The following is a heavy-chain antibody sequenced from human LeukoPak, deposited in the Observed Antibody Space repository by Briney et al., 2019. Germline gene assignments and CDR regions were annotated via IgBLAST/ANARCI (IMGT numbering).Heavy chain of an antibody. CDR2: ISSSTRII. J-gene: IGHJ6*03. CDR1: GFTFSSYS. V-gene: IGHV3-48*01. Sequence: GGSLRLSCAASGFTFSSYSMNWVRQAPGKGLEWVSYISSSTRIIYYADSVKGGLTISRDNAKNSLYLQMNSLRAEDTAVYYCARARIDYYYYYMDVWGKGTTVTISS. CDR3: ARARIDYYYYYMDV. D-gene: IGHD2-15*01.